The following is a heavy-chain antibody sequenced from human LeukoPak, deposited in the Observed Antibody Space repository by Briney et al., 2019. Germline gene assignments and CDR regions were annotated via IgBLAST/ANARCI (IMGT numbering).Heavy chain of an antibody. J-gene: IGHJ6*02. D-gene: IGHD3-22*01. Sequence: ASVKVSCKASGYTFTSYDINWVRQATGQGLEWMWWMNPNSGNTDYAQKFQGRDTMTRNTSISTAYIELSSLRSEDTAVYYCARRPYYYDSSGYYLPIYYYYGMDVWGQGTTVTVSS. CDR2: MNPNSGNT. V-gene: IGHV1-8*01. CDR1: GYTFTSYD. CDR3: ARRPYYYDSSGYYLPIYYYYGMDV.